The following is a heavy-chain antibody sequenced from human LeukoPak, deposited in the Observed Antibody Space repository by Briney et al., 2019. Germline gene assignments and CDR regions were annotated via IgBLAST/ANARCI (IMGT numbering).Heavy chain of an antibody. Sequence: SETLSLTCAVYGGSFSGYYWSWIRQPPGKGLEWIGEINHSGSTNYNLSLKSRVTISVDTSKNQFSLKLSSVTAADTAVYYCARGSGWVDPWGQGTLVTGSS. CDR2: INHSGST. V-gene: IGHV4-34*01. CDR1: GGSFSGYY. J-gene: IGHJ5*02. CDR3: ARGSGWVDP.